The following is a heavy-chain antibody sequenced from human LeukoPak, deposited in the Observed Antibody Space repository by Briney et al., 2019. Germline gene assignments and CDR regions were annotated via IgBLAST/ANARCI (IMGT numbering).Heavy chain of an antibody. CDR3: ARESRAVPAAIGSSYYFDY. Sequence: PSETLSLTCTVSGGSISSYYWSWIRQPAGKGLEWSGRIYTSGSTNYNPSLKSRVTMSVDTSKNQFSPKLSSVTAAGTAVYYWARESRAVPAAIGSSYYFDYGGQGTLVTVSS. D-gene: IGHD2-2*01. V-gene: IGHV4-4*07. CDR2: IYTSGST. CDR1: GGSISSYY. J-gene: IGHJ4*02.